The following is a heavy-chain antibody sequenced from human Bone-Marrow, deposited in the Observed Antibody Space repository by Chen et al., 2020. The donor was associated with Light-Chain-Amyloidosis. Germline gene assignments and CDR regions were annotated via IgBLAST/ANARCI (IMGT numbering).Heavy chain of an antibody. J-gene: IGHJ2*01. CDR1: GYSISSGYS. Sequence: QVQLQESGPGLVKPAETLSLTCSVSGYSISSGYSWGWIRQPPGKGLEWIAMINHSGNTYQNPSLNSRVTISVDTSKNQFSLKLGSVIAADTAVYYCARESTRGQVLWESSGYALWCRGTLVTVSS. CDR2: INHSGNT. V-gene: IGHV4-38-2*02. D-gene: IGHD3-22*01. CDR3: ARESTRGQVLWESSGYAL.